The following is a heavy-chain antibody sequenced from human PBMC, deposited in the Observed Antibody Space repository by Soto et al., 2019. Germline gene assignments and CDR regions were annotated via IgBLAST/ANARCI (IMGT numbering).Heavy chain of an antibody. V-gene: IGHV3-30-3*01. CDR3: ARDNRDCSSFNGYNPGRVFGLDV. CDR1: GFKFNNYN. D-gene: IGHD2-2*01. J-gene: IGHJ6*02. Sequence: RLSCVASGFKFNNYNLHWVRQAPGNSLESVAVISFDGTTDYYAESVKGRFTVSRDNFKNILSLQMDSVRPEDTAVYYCARDNRDCSSFNGYNPGRVFGLDVWGQGTTVTVSS. CDR2: ISFDGTTD.